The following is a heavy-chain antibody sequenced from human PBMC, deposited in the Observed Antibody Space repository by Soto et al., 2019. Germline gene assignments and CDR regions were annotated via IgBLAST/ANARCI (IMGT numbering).Heavy chain of an antibody. CDR3: ASVAI. Sequence: EVQLVESGGGLVQPGGSRRLSCAASGFTFRNYWMSWVRQAPGKGLEWVANIKQDGTEKNYVDSVRGRFTISRDNAKNSLDLQMNSLTAEDTAVYYCASVAIRGQGTLVTVSS. CDR2: IKQDGTEK. CDR1: GFTFRNYW. D-gene: IGHD5-12*01. V-gene: IGHV3-7*01. J-gene: IGHJ4*02.